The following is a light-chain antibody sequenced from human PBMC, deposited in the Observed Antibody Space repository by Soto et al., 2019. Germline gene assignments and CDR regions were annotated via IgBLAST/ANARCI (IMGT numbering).Light chain of an antibody. Sequence: EIVMTQSPATLSVSPGERATLSCRASQSVSSNLAWYQQKPGQAPRLLIYGASTRATGIPARFSGSGSGTEFTLTISSLQSEDFAVNYCQQYNNWPLCTFGQ. CDR1: QSVSSN. CDR3: QQYNNWPLCT. J-gene: IGKJ5*01. CDR2: GAS. V-gene: IGKV3-15*01.